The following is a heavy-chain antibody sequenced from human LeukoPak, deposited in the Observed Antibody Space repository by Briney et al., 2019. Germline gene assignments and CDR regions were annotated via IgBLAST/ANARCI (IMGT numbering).Heavy chain of an antibody. J-gene: IGHJ4*02. V-gene: IGHV3-48*01. CDR2: ISSSSSTI. CDR1: GFTFSSYS. CDR3: VKDYGDYGVY. Sequence: QAGGSLSLSCAAYGFTFSSYSMNWVRQAPGKGLEWVSYISSSSSTIYYADSVKGRFTISRDNAKNSLYLQMNSLRAEDTAVYYCVKDYGDYGVYWGQGTLVTVSS. D-gene: IGHD4-17*01.